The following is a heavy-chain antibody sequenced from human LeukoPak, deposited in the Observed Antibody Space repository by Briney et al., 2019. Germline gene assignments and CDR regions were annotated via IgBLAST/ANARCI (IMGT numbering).Heavy chain of an antibody. CDR2: ISGSGGST. CDR1: GFTFSSYA. CDR3: AKDRDEGFGELLPVVFDY. D-gene: IGHD3-10*01. V-gene: IGHV3-23*01. J-gene: IGHJ4*02. Sequence: GGSLRLSCAASGFTFSSYAMSWVRQAPRKGLEWVSAISGSGGSTYYADSVKGRFTISRDNSKNTLYLQMNSLRAEDTAVYYCAKDRDEGFGELLPVVFDYWGQGTRVTVSS.